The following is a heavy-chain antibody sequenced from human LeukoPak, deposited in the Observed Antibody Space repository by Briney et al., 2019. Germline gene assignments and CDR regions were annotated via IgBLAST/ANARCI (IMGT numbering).Heavy chain of an antibody. V-gene: IGHV4-39*01. Sequence: SETLSLTCTVSGGSISSSYYFWSWIRQPPGKGLEWIGNIYNSGSTYYNPSLKSRVTISVDTSKNQFSLKLSSVTAADTAVYYCARQAYSSNLGWFDPWGQGTLVTVSS. CDR2: IYNSGST. CDR1: GGSISSSYYF. J-gene: IGHJ5*02. CDR3: ARQAYSSNLGWFDP. D-gene: IGHD6-13*01.